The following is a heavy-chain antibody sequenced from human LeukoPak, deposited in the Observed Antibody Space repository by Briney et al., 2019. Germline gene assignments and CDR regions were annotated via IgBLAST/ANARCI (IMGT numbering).Heavy chain of an antibody. CDR3: ASIPRRIAAAGLPWNACDI. V-gene: IGHV4-4*07. Sequence: SETLSLTCTVSGGSISSYYWSWIRQPAGKGREWIGRIYTSGSTNYNPSLKSRVTISVDTSKNQFSLKLSSVTAADTAVYYCASIPRRIAAAGLPWNACDIWGQGTMVTVSS. CDR2: IYTSGST. CDR1: GGSISSYY. J-gene: IGHJ3*02. D-gene: IGHD6-13*01.